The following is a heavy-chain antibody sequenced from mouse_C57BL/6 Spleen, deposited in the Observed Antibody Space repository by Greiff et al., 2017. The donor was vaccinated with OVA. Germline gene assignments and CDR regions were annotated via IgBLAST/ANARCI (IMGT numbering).Heavy chain of an antibody. CDR2: IHPNSGST. D-gene: IGHD1-1*01. CDR3: AREGGSSSSYV. CDR1: GYTFTSYW. Sequence: QVQLQQPGAELVKPGASVKLSCKASGYTFTSYWMHWVKQRPGQGLEWIGMIHPNSGSTNYNEKFKSKATLTVDKSSSTAYMQLSSLTSEDSAVYYCAREGGSSSSYVWGTGTTVTVSS. V-gene: IGHV1-64*01. J-gene: IGHJ1*03.